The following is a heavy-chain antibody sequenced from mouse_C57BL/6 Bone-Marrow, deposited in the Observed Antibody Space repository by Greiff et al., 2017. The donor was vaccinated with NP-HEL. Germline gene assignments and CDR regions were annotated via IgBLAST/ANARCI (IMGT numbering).Heavy chain of an antibody. CDR3: ARSDYYGSPWYFDV. CDR2: INPGSGGT. Sequence: VKLQESGAELVRPGTSVKVSCKASGYAFTNYLIEWVKQRPGQGLEWIGVINPGSGGTNYNEKFKGKATLTADKSSSTAYMQLSSLTSEDSAVYFCARSDYYGSPWYFDVWGTGTTVTVSS. V-gene: IGHV1-54*01. CDR1: GYAFTNYL. D-gene: IGHD1-1*01. J-gene: IGHJ1*03.